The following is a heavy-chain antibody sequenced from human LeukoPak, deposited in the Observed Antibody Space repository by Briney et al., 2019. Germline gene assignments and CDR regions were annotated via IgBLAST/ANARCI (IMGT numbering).Heavy chain of an antibody. V-gene: IGHV1-18*01. J-gene: IGHJ3*02. D-gene: IGHD2-21*02. CDR2: ISTYNGNT. CDR1: GYTFTSYG. Sequence: ASVKVSCKASGYTFTSYGISWVRQAPGQGLEWMGWISTYNGNTNYAQKLQDRVTMTTDTSTSTVYMELSSLRSEDTAVYYCARDLDCGGDCYAFDIWGQGTMVTVSS. CDR3: ARDLDCGGDCYAFDI.